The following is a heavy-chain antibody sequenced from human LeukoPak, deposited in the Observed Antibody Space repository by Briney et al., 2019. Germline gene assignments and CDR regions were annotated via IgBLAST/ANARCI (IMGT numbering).Heavy chain of an antibody. Sequence: GGSLRLSCAASGFTFSSYGMHWVRQAPGKGLEWVAVISYDGSNKYYADSVKGRFTISRDNSKNTLYLQMNSLRAEDTAVYYCAKDSRLGSSSWYYYYGMDVWGQGTTVTVSS. CDR2: ISYDGSNK. CDR1: GFTFSSYG. V-gene: IGHV3-30*18. D-gene: IGHD6-13*01. J-gene: IGHJ6*02. CDR3: AKDSRLGSSSWYYYYGMDV.